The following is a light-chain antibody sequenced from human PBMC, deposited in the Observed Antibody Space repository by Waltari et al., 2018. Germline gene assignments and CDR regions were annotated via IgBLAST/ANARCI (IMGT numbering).Light chain of an antibody. CDR3: SSYTTSNTVV. Sequence: QSALTQPASVSGPPGQSITISSTGTSSDVGSYTYVSWYQQHPGKAPKCMIYEVNNRPSGVSHRFSGSKSGNTASLTISGLQPEDEADYYCSSYTTSNTVVFGGGTKLTVL. V-gene: IGLV2-14*01. CDR1: SSDVGSYTY. J-gene: IGLJ2*01. CDR2: EVN.